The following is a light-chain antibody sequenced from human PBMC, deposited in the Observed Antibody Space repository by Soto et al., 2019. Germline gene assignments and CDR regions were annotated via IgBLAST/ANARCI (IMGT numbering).Light chain of an antibody. J-gene: IGKJ2*01. Sequence: DIVMTQSPDSLAVSLGERATINCKSSQSVLYSSNNKNYLAWYQQKPGKPPKLLIYWASTRESGVPDRFSGSGSGTDFTLTISSLQAEDVAVYYCQQYYSTPPYTFGQGDQAGDQT. CDR2: WAS. CDR3: QQYYSTPPYT. V-gene: IGKV4-1*01. CDR1: QSVLYSSNNKNY.